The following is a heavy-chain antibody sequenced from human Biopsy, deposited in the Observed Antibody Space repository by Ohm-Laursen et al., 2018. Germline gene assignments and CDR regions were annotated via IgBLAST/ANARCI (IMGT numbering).Heavy chain of an antibody. CDR3: ARARIKTSGVLIPETYYFDS. CDR2: FYYSGST. Sequence: SETLSLTCTVSGASIEDYYWTWIRQPPGKGLEWIGNFYYSGSTNYNPSLKSRITMSLDRSKSQVSLRMNSVTAADTAVYYCARARIKTSGVLIPETYYFDSWGQGTLVTVSS. J-gene: IGHJ4*02. D-gene: IGHD3-3*01. V-gene: IGHV4-59*01. CDR1: GASIEDYY.